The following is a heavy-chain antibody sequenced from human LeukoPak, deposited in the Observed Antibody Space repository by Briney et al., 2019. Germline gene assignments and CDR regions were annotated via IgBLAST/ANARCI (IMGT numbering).Heavy chain of an antibody. V-gene: IGHV3-30*18. D-gene: IGHD1-26*01. CDR1: GFTFSSYG. CDR3: AKAASGSYYFDY. Sequence: PGGSLRLSCAASGFTFSSYGMHGLRQAPGKGLEWLAVISYDGSNKYYADSVKRRFTISRDNSKNTLYLQMYSLRAEDTAVYYCAKAASGSYYFDYWGQGTLVTVSS. CDR2: ISYDGSNK. J-gene: IGHJ4*02.